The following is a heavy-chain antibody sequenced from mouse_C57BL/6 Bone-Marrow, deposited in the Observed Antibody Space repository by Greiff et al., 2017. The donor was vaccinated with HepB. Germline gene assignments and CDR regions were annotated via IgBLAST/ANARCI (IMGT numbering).Heavy chain of an antibody. V-gene: IGHV2-2*01. Sequence: VQLQQSGPGLVQPSQSLSITCTVSGFSLTTYGVHWVRQSPVTGLEWLGVILSGGSTDYDAAFISRLSISKDNSKSQVLFKMNSLQADDTAIYYCASQRYYGSSDAMDYWGQGTSVTVSS. CDR1: GFSLTTYG. CDR3: ASQRYYGSSDAMDY. J-gene: IGHJ4*01. D-gene: IGHD1-1*01. CDR2: ILSGGST.